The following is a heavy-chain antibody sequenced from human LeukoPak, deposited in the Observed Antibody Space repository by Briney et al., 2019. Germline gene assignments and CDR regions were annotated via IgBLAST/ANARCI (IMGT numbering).Heavy chain of an antibody. Sequence: SETLSLTCTVSGGSISSYYWSWIRQPPGKGLEWIGYIYYSGSTNYNPSLKSRVTISVDTSKNQFSLKLSSVTAADTAVYYCARTAGYSSGWFDYYYYYYMDVWGKGTTVTVS. V-gene: IGHV4-59*01. J-gene: IGHJ6*03. CDR1: GGSISSYY. D-gene: IGHD6-19*01. CDR3: ARTAGYSSGWFDYYYYYYMDV. CDR2: IYYSGST.